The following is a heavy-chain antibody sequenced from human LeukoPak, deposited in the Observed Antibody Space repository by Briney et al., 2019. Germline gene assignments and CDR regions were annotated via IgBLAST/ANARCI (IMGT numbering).Heavy chain of an antibody. CDR1: GFTFNTSA. D-gene: IGHD4-23*01. Sequence: GGSLRLSCAVSGFTFNTSAMSWVRQAPGKGLEWVSGISAYVGTTDYADSVKGRFTISRDKSKNTLFLQMSSPRTEDTAVYYCAKNGGRPPFVDYWGQGTLVTVSS. CDR3: AKNGGRPPFVDY. CDR2: ISAYVGTT. J-gene: IGHJ4*02. V-gene: IGHV3-23*01.